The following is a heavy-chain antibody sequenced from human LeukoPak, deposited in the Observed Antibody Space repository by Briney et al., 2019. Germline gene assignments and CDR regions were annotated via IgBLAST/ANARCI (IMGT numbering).Heavy chain of an antibody. V-gene: IGHV3-53*01. J-gene: IGHJ4*02. CDR2: IYSGGST. D-gene: IGHD1-26*01. CDR1: GFTVSSNY. Sequence: PGGSLRLSCAASGFTVSSNYMSWVRQAPGKGPEWVSVIYSGGSTYYADSVKGRFTISRDNSKNTLYLQMNSLRAEDTAVYYCARGGGATHQPFDYWGQGTLVTVSS. CDR3: ARGGGATHQPFDY.